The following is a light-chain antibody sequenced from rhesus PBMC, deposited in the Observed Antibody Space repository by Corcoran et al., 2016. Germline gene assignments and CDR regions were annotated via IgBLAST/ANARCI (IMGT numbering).Light chain of an antibody. CDR1: QSVSSY. V-gene: IGKV3-10*01. CDR3: YQHSSGYS. CDR2: GAS. Sequence: QVILTQSPATLSLSPGERATLSYRASQSVSSYLAWYQQKPGQAPRPLIYGASSRATGIPDRFGGSGSGKDFTLTISSLGPEDVGVYHCYQHSSGYSFGQGTKVEIK. J-gene: IGKJ2*01.